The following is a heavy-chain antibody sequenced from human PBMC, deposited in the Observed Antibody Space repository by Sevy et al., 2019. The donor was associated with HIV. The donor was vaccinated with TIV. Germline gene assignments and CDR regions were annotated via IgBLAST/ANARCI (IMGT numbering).Heavy chain of an antibody. CDR1: GGSISSGGYY. D-gene: IGHD3-10*01. Sequence: SETLSLTCTVSGGSISSGGYYWSWIRQHPGKGLEWIGYIYYSGSTYYNPSLKSRVTISVETSKNQFSLKLSSVTAADTAVYYCARDEYYYGSGSYYNVGAFDIWGQGTMVTVSS. CDR2: IYYSGST. V-gene: IGHV4-31*03. CDR3: ARDEYYYGSGSYYNVGAFDI. J-gene: IGHJ3*02.